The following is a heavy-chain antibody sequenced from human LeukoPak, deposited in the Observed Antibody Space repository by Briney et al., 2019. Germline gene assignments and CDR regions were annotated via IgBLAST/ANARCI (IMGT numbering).Heavy chain of an antibody. Sequence: SETLSLTCTVSGGSISSLYWTWIRQPPGKGLEWIGNIHNSGSTNYNPSLRSRVTISVDTAKNQFSLRLKLVTAADTAVYFCGRESFGEHFSRSGCFQYTWVDPWGQGSLVTVSS. V-gene: IGHV4-59*11. J-gene: IGHJ5*02. CDR1: GGSISSLY. D-gene: IGHD6-13*01. CDR2: IHNSGST. CDR3: GRESFGEHFSRSGCFQYTWVDP.